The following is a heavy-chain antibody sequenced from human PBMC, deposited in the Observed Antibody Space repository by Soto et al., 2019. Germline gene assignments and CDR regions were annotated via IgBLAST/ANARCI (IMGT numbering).Heavy chain of an antibody. V-gene: IGHV4-59*01. CDR1: GGSISSNY. Sequence: SLTCTVSGGSISSNYWTWIRQPPGKGLERIGYVYNSGSTNYNPSLKSRVTISEDTSKSQFSLKVNSMTAADTAVYYCARYRREAVAGYTLDNWGQGILVTVSS. CDR2: VYNSGST. J-gene: IGHJ4*02. CDR3: ARYRREAVAGYTLDN. D-gene: IGHD6-13*01.